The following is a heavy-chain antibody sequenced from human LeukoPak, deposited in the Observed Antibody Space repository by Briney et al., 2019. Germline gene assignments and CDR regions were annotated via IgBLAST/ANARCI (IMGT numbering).Heavy chain of an antibody. CDR2: IWYDGSNK. J-gene: IGHJ5*02. Sequence: GGSLRLSCAASGFSFSSFGMHWVRQAPGKGLEWVAVIWYDGSNKYYTDSVKGRFTISRDISKNTLCLQMNSLRAEDTALYYCARSLERDYHGSGTYYMNNWFDPWGQGTLVTVSS. D-gene: IGHD3-10*01. CDR1: GFSFSSFG. V-gene: IGHV3-33*01. CDR3: ARSLERDYHGSGTYYMNNWFDP.